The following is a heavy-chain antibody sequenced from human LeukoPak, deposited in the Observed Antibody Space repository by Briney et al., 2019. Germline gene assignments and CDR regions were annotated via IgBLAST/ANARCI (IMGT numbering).Heavy chain of an antibody. CDR2: IYYSGST. CDR1: GGSISSGGYY. V-gene: IGHV4-31*03. CDR3: ARGDVVVTVNY. Sequence: SETLSLTCTVSGGSISSGGYYWSWIRQHPGKGLEWIGYIYYSGSTYYNPSLKSRVTISVDTSKNQFPLKLSSVTAADTAVYYCARGDVVVTVNYWGQGTLVTVSS. D-gene: IGHD2-21*02. J-gene: IGHJ4*02.